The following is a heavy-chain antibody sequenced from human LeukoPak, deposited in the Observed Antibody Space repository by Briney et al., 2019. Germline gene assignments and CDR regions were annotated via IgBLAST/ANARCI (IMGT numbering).Heavy chain of an antibody. V-gene: IGHV4-61*02. CDR3: ARDEGYHYYAMDV. Sequence: SQTLSLTCTVSGGSISSGHNYWSWIRRPAGKGLEWIGRIYTSGSTDYNPSLKSRVTISVDASKNQFSLKLSSVTAADTAVYYCARDEGYHYYAMDVWGQGTTVTVSS. CDR1: GGSISSGHNY. J-gene: IGHJ6*02. CDR2: IYTSGST.